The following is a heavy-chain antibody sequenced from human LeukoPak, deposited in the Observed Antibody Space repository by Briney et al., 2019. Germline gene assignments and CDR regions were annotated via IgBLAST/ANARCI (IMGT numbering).Heavy chain of an antibody. V-gene: IGHV4-59*01. CDR1: GGSINNYY. Sequence: SETLSLTCTVSGGSINNYYWSWIRQPPGKGLEWIGYIYNSGRTNYNPSLKSRVTISEDTSKNQLSLKLSSVTAADTAVYYCARAAVTTSRYFQHWGQGTLVTVSS. CDR3: ARAAVTTSRYFQH. CDR2: IYNSGRT. D-gene: IGHD4-17*01. J-gene: IGHJ1*01.